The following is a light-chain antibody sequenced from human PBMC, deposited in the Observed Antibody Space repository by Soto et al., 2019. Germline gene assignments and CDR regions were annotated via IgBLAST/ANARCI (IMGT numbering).Light chain of an antibody. Sequence: QSALTQPASVSGSPGQSITISCTGTSSDVGGYNLVSWFQQHPDKAPKLMIYEGTKRPSGVSNRFSGSKSGNTASLTISGLQAEDEAYYYCCSYASGATPVLFGGGTKLTVL. CDR1: SSDVGGYNL. V-gene: IGLV2-23*01. CDR3: CSYASGATPVL. CDR2: EGT. J-gene: IGLJ2*01.